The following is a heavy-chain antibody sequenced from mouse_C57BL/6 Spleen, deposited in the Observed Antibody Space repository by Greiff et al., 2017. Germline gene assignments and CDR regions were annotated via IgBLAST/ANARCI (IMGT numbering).Heavy chain of an antibody. CDR1: GYTFTDYE. V-gene: IGHV1-15*01. Sequence: QVQLQQSGAELVRPGASVTLSCKASGYTFTDYEMHWVKQTPVHGLEWIGAIDPETGGTAYNQKFKGKAILTADKSSSTASMELRSLTSEDSAVYYCTRGDYDYVGFDYWGQGTTLTVSS. CDR3: TRGDYDYVGFDY. D-gene: IGHD2-4*01. CDR2: IDPETGGT. J-gene: IGHJ2*01.